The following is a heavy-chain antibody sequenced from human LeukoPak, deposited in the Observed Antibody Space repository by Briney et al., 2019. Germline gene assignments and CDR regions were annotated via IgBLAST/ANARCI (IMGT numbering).Heavy chain of an antibody. V-gene: IGHV1-24*01. CDR2: FDPEDGET. CDR1: GYTLTELS. CDR3: ARVYRSGYSSSWYGYYYYMDV. J-gene: IGHJ6*03. Sequence: GASVKVSCKVSGYTLTELSMHWVRQAPGKGLERMGGFDPEDGETTYAQKFQGRVTMTEDTSTDTAYMELSSLRSEDTAVYYCARVYRSGYSSSWYGYYYYMDVWGKGTTVTISS. D-gene: IGHD6-13*01.